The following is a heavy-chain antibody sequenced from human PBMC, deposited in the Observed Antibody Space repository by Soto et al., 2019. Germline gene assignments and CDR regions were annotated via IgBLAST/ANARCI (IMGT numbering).Heavy chain of an antibody. CDR3: ARHLWLSGGAPNDY. CDR1: GASISSESYY. D-gene: IGHD6-19*01. V-gene: IGHV4-39*01. CDR2: IFHSGST. Sequence: QLQLQESGPGLVKPSETLSLACTVSGASISSESYYWGWIRQPPGKGLEWIGSIFHSGSTYYNPSLKSRVAISVDTSKNQMSLRLSSVIAADTAVYYCARHLWLSGGAPNDYWGQGTLVTVSS. J-gene: IGHJ4*02.